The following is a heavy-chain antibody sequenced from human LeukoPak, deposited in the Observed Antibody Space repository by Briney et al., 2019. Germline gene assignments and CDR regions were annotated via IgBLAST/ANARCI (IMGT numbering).Heavy chain of an antibody. V-gene: IGHV3-30*04. CDR2: ISYDGSNK. CDR3: AKDSPSKAVVPAALLDY. J-gene: IGHJ4*02. Sequence: GGSLRLSCAASGFTFSSYAMHWVRQAPGKGLEWVAVISYDGSNKYYADSVKGRFTISRDNSKNTLYLQMNSLRAEDTAAYYCAKDSPSKAVVPAALLDYWGQGTLVTVSS. CDR1: GFTFSSYA. D-gene: IGHD2-2*01.